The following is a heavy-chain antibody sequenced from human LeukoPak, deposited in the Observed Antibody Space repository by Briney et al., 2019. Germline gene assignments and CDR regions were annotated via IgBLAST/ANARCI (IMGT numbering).Heavy chain of an antibody. V-gene: IGHV3-21*01. J-gene: IGHJ6*02. CDR2: ISSSSSYI. Sequence: KPGGSLRLSCAASGFTFSSYSMNWVRQAPGKGLEWVSSISSSSSYIYYADSVKGRFTISRDNAKNSLYLQMNSLRAEDTAVYYCARDQGGLLWFGELLGYYYGMDVWGQGTTVTVSS. CDR3: ARDQGGLLWFGELLGYYYGMDV. D-gene: IGHD3-10*01. CDR1: GFTFSSYS.